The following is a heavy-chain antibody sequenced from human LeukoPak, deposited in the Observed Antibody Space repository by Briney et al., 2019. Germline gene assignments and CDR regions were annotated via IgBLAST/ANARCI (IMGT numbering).Heavy chain of an antibody. Sequence: PSETLSLTCAVYGGSFSGYYWSWIRQPPGKGLEWIGEINHSGSTNYNPSLKSRVTMSVDTSKNQFSLKLSSVTAADTAVYYCARGESGFYYFDYWGQGTLVTVSS. CDR2: INHSGST. V-gene: IGHV4-34*01. CDR1: GGSFSGYY. CDR3: ARGESGFYYFDY. J-gene: IGHJ4*02. D-gene: IGHD6-25*01.